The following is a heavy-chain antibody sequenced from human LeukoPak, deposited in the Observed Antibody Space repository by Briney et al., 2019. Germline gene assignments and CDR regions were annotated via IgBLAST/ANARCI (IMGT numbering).Heavy chain of an antibody. J-gene: IGHJ3*02. V-gene: IGHV3-7*03. Sequence: GGSLRLSCAASGFTFSRYWMSWVRQAPGKGLEWVANMNQDGSEKHYVDSVKGRFTISRDNAKNSLYLQMNSLRAEDMALYYCAKDMGSVAGTDAFDIWGQGTMVTVSS. CDR1: GFTFSRYW. CDR2: MNQDGSEK. D-gene: IGHD6-19*01. CDR3: AKDMGSVAGTDAFDI.